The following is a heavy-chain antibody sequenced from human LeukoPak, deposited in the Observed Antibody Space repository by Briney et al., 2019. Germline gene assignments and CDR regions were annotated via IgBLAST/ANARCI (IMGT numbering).Heavy chain of an antibody. Sequence: PSETLSLTCAVFGGSFSGYYWSWIRQPPGKGLEWIGEINHSGSTNYDPSLKSRVTISIDTSKNQFSLKLSSVTAADTAVYYCARLRFWSGYYQYYFDYWGQGTLVTVSS. V-gene: IGHV4-34*01. D-gene: IGHD3-3*01. CDR2: INHSGST. CDR3: ARLRFWSGYYQYYFDY. J-gene: IGHJ4*02. CDR1: GGSFSGYY.